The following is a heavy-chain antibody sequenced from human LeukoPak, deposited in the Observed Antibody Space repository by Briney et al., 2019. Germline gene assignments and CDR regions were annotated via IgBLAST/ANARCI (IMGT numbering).Heavy chain of an antibody. CDR3: ARHASGSYFFED. Sequence: PGGSLRVSCAASGFTFTAYLMSWVRQAPGKGLEWVADIKHDGSEKYYVDSVKGRFTISRDNVKNSLFLQMNSLRAEDTAVYYCARHASGSYFFEDWGQGTLVTVSS. CDR1: GFTFTAYL. V-gene: IGHV3-7*03. CDR2: IKHDGSEK. J-gene: IGHJ4*02. D-gene: IGHD3-10*01.